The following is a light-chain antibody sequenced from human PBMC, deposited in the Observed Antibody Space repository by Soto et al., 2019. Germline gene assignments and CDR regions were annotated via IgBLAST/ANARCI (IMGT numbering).Light chain of an antibody. Sequence: DIQMTQSPSTLSAFVGDRVTITCRASQSLSGWLAWYQQKPGKAPKLLIYKATSLESGVPSRFSGSGSGTEFTLTFSILQPDDSATYQCKHYNGYPITFGGGTKVDIK. CDR1: QSLSGW. CDR2: KAT. CDR3: KHYNGYPIT. J-gene: IGKJ4*01. V-gene: IGKV1-5*03.